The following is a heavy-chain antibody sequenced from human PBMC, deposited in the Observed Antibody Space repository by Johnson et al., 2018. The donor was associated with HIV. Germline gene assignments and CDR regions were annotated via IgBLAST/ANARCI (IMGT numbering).Heavy chain of an antibody. CDR3: ASTCGGDCSRGDAFDI. CDR2: ISYDGSNK. D-gene: IGHD2-21*02. V-gene: IGHV3-30*04. CDR1: GFTFSSYA. Sequence: VQLVESGGGVVQPGRSLRLSCAASGFTFSSYAMHWVRQAPGKGLEWVAVISYDGSNKYYADSVKGRFTISRDNSKNTLYLQMNSLRAEDTAVYYCASTCGGDCSRGDAFDIWGQGTMVTVSS. J-gene: IGHJ3*02.